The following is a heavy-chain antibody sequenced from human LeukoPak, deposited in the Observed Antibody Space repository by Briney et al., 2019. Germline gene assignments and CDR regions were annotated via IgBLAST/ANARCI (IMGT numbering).Heavy chain of an antibody. Sequence: SETLSLTCSVSGGSISTYYWNWIRQPPGKDLEWIGHMTYSGSTKYNPSLKSRVSISVDTSKKYFSLKLNSVTAADTAVYYCARHSGGDTGWDYWGQGTLVTVS. CDR1: GGSISTYY. J-gene: IGHJ4*02. CDR2: MTYSGST. V-gene: IGHV4-59*08. D-gene: IGHD2-21*01. CDR3: ARHSGGDTGWDY.